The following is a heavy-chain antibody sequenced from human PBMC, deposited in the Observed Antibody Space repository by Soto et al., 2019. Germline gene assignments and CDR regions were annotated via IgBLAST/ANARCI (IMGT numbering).Heavy chain of an antibody. J-gene: IGHJ4*02. V-gene: IGHV3-30*18. CDR2: VSHDRRNT. CDR1: GFTFSDYA. D-gene: IGHD6-19*01. Sequence: VQLVESGGGVVQPGRSLRLSCAASGFTFSDYAMHWVRQAPGKGLEWVAVVSHDRRNTHSADSVKGRFTISRDSSKNTVFLEMTSLRAEDTAVYYCAKGGRQWLVTSDFNYWGQGALVTVSS. CDR3: AKGGRQWLVTSDFNY.